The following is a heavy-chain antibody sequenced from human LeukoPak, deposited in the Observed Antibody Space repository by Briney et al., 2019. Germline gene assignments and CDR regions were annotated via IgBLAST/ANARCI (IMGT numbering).Heavy chain of an antibody. J-gene: IGHJ4*02. D-gene: IGHD1-26*01. V-gene: IGHV4-38-2*02. CDR3: ARHRRRPYSGSYDY. CDR1: GYSISSDYY. CDR2: VHHSGRT. Sequence: SETLSLTCTVSGYSISSDYYWGWIRQPPGKGLEWIGSVHHSGRTYYNPSLKSRVTISVDTSKNQFSLKLSSVTAADTAVYYCARHRRRPYSGSYDYWGQGTLVTVSS.